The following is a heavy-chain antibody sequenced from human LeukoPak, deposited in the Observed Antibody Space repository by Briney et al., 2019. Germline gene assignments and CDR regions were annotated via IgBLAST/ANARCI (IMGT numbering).Heavy chain of an antibody. CDR1: GFTFSSYG. CDR3: AKALTYYGDYDGGTDAFDI. D-gene: IGHD4-17*01. V-gene: IGHV3-30*18. Sequence: GRSLRLSCAASGFTFSSYGMHWVRQAPGKGLEWVAVISYDGSNKYYADSVKGRFTISRDNSKNTLYLQMNSLRAEDTAVYYCAKALTYYGDYDGGTDAFDIWGQGTMVTVSS. CDR2: ISYDGSNK. J-gene: IGHJ3*02.